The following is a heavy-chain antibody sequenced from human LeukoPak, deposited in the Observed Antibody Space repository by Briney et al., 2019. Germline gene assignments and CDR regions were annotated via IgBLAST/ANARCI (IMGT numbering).Heavy chain of an antibody. CDR2: INHSGST. J-gene: IGHJ4*02. CDR3: ARHSRYDSKHYFDY. D-gene: IGHD3-22*01. Sequence: PSETLSLTCAVYGGSFSGYYWSWIRQPPGKGLEWIGEINHSGSTNYNPSLKSRVTISVDTSKNQFSLKLSSVTAADTAVYYCARHSRYDSKHYFDYWGQGTLVTVSS. CDR1: GGSFSGYY. V-gene: IGHV4-34*01.